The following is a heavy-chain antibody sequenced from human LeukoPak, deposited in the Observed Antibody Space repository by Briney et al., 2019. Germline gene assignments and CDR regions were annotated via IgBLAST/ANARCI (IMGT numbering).Heavy chain of an antibody. CDR3: ARNFLGRSRKAFDI. CDR1: GGSFSGNY. D-gene: IGHD1-14*01. V-gene: IGHV4-34*01. CDR2: INHSGST. J-gene: IGHJ3*02. Sequence: SETLSLTCAVYGGSFSGNYWSWIRQPPGKGLEWIGEINHSGSTNYNPSLKSRVTISVDTSKNQFSLKLSSVTAADTAVYYCARNFLGRSRKAFDIWGQGTMVTVSS.